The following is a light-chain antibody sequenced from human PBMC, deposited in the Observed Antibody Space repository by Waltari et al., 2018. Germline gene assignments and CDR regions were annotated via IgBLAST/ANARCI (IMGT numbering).Light chain of an antibody. V-gene: IGLV1-51*01. CDR3: GTWDSGLSAGV. CDR2: DNN. Sequence: QSVLTQPPSVSAAPGQQVTISCSGSSSNIGKNYVSWYQQLPGTAPKLLIYDNNVRPSGIPDRFSGSKSVTSAALGITGLQTGDEADYYCGTWDSGLSAGVFGTGTRVTVL. CDR1: SSNIGKNY. J-gene: IGLJ1*01.